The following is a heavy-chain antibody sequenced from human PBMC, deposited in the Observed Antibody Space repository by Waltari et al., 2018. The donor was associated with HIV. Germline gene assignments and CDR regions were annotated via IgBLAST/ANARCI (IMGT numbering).Heavy chain of an antibody. CDR2: IYSGGST. D-gene: IGHD1-26*01. CDR1: GFTVSSNY. J-gene: IGHJ6*02. CDR3: ARGGVGGSPASGSV. V-gene: IGHV3-53*01. Sequence: EVQLVESGGGLIQPGGSLRLSCAASGFTVSSNYMSRVRQAPGKGLEWVSVIYSGGSTYYADSVKGRFTISRDNSKNTLYLQMNSLRAEDTAVYYCARGGVGGSPASGSVWGQGTTVTVSS.